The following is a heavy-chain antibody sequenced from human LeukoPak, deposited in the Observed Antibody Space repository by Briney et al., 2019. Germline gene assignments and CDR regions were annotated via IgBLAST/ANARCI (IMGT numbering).Heavy chain of an antibody. CDR1: GFTVSSEY. V-gene: IGHV3-53*01. CDR2: IFNDGIT. CDR3: ARVLSGSLDY. D-gene: IGHD1-26*01. J-gene: IGHJ4*02. Sequence: GGSLRLSCVVSGFTVSSEYMSWVRQAPGQGLEWVSVIFNDGITYYADSVKGRFTISRDNSENTLFLHMDSLRAADTAVYFCARVLSGSLDYWGQGTLVTVSS.